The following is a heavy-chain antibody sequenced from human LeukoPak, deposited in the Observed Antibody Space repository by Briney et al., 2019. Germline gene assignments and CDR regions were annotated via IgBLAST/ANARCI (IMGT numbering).Heavy chain of an antibody. Sequence: GGSLRLSCEVSGFTFSSYSMTWVRQAPGKGLEWVSSISSSSSYIYYADSVKGRFTISRDNAKNSLYLQMNSLRAEDTAVYYCARDITDTLLAAANYWGQGTLVTVSS. CDR1: GFTFSSYS. CDR2: ISSSSSYI. J-gene: IGHJ4*02. CDR3: ARDITDTLLAAANY. V-gene: IGHV3-21*04. D-gene: IGHD6-13*01.